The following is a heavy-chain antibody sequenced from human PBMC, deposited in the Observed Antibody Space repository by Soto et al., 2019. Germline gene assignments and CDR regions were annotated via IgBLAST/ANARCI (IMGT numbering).Heavy chain of an antibody. CDR1: GFTFISYA. CDR2: ISGSGGST. Sequence: PGGSLRLSCAASGFTFISYAMSWVRQAPGKGLEWVSAISGSGGSTYYADSVKGRFTISRDNSKNTLYLQMNSLRAEDTAVYYCAKSPLYYDILTGYYFDYWGQGTLVTVSS. D-gene: IGHD3-9*01. J-gene: IGHJ4*02. CDR3: AKSPLYYDILTGYYFDY. V-gene: IGHV3-23*01.